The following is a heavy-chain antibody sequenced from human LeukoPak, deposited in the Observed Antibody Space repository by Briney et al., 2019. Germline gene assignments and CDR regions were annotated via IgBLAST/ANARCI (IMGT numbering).Heavy chain of an antibody. J-gene: IGHJ4*02. CDR1: GYTFTIYG. V-gene: IGHV1-18*01. CDR3: ARDDHDYYDSSGYSDY. Sequence: AAAKVSCEASGYTFTIYGISWGCDGPGQGLGWMEWISVYDGDTNYAQKLQGRVTMTTDTYTSTAYMELRSLRSDDTDVYYCARDDHDYYDSSGYSDYWGQGTLATVS. D-gene: IGHD3-22*01. CDR2: ISVYDGDT.